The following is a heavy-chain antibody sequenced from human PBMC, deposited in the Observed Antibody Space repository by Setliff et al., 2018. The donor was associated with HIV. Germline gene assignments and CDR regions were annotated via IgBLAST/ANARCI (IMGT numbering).Heavy chain of an antibody. V-gene: IGHV4-28*06. D-gene: IGHD3-16*01. CDR2: IYYSGST. CDR3: AKTVVGDSYALPNDGFDI. CDR1: GYSISSSHW. Sequence: KLRETLSLTCAVSGYSISSSHWWGWIRQPPGKGLEWIGYIYYSGSTNYNPSLKSRATMSVDTSNNRFSLKLSSVTALDTAVYYCAKTVVGDSYALPNDGFDIWGQGTMVTVSS. J-gene: IGHJ3*02.